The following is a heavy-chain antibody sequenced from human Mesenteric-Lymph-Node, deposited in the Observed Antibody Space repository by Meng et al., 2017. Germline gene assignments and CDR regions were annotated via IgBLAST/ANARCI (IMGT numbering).Heavy chain of an antibody. Sequence: SETLSLICAVYGGSFRGYYWSWIRQPPGKGLEWIGEMNHSASTNYNPSLNSRVTISVDTSKNQYSLKLSVVTAADTAVYYCARGGWGRGYWANYYYYYGLDDWGQGTTVTVSS. V-gene: IGHV4-34*01. D-gene: IGHD2-15*01. CDR3: ARGGWGRGYWANYYYYYGLDD. J-gene: IGHJ6*02. CDR2: MNHSAST. CDR1: GGSFRGYY.